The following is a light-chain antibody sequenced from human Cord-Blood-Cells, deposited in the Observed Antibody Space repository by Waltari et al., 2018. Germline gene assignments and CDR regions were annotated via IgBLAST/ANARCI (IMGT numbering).Light chain of an antibody. Sequence: QSALTQPAPVSGSPGQSINISCTGTSSDVGSYNIVSWYQQHPGKAPKLMIYEGSKRPSGVSNRFSGSKSGNTASLTISGLQAEDEADYYCCSYAGSSTWVFGGGTKLTVL. CDR3: CSYAGSSTWV. CDR2: EGS. CDR1: SSDVGSYNI. J-gene: IGLJ3*02. V-gene: IGLV2-23*01.